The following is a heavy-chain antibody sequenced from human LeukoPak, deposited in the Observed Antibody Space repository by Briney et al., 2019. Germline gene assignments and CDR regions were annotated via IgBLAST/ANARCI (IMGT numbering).Heavy chain of an antibody. J-gene: IGHJ4*02. CDR2: ISYNGSNK. V-gene: IGHV3-30*03. Sequence: GRSLRLSCAASGFTFSSYGMNWVRQAPGKGLEWVAVISYNGSNKYYADSVKGRFTISRDNSKNTLYLQMNRLRAEDTAVYYCAEGYCSSSSCPPFDYWGQGTLVTVSS. CDR3: AEGYCSSSSCPPFDY. CDR1: GFTFSSYG. D-gene: IGHD2-2*01.